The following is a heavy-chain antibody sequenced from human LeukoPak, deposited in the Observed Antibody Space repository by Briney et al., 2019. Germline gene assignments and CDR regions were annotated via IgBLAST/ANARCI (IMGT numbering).Heavy chain of an antibody. Sequence: GGSLRLSCAASGFTFDDYAMHWVRQAPGKGLEWVSGIRWNSGSIGYADSVKGRFTISRDNAKNSLYLQMNSLRAEDTAVYYCARADEYVSGSYRRRNAFDISGQGTMVTVSS. J-gene: IGHJ3*02. CDR2: IRWNSGSI. D-gene: IGHD3-16*02. CDR1: GFTFDDYA. V-gene: IGHV3-9*01. CDR3: ARADEYVSGSYRRRNAFDI.